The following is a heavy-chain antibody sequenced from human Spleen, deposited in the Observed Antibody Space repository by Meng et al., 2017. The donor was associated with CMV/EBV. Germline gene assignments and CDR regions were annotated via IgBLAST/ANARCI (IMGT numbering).Heavy chain of an antibody. CDR2: IKSKTDGGTA. D-gene: IGHD6-6*01. CDR1: GFTFSNAW. CDR3: AKDYANLQLGGPDY. J-gene: IGHJ4*02. V-gene: IGHV3-15*05. Sequence: GESLKISCAASGFTFSNAWMTWVRQAPGKGLEWVGRIKSKTDGGTADYAVPVKGRFTISRDDSKNTLYLQMNSLRTEDTALYYCAKDYANLQLGGPDYWGQGTLVTVSS.